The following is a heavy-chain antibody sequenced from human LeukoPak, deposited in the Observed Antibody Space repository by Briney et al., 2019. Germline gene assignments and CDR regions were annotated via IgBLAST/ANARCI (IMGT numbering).Heavy chain of an antibody. D-gene: IGHD6-19*01. CDR1: GGSISSYY. Sequence: PSETLSLTCTVSGGSISSYYWSWIRQPPGKGLEWVSSISSSSSYIYYADSVKGRFTISRDNAKNSLYLQMNSLRAEDTAVYYCARDKRYSSGWYPYWGQGTLVTVSS. CDR3: ARDKRYSSGWYPY. CDR2: ISSSSSYI. J-gene: IGHJ4*02. V-gene: IGHV3-21*01.